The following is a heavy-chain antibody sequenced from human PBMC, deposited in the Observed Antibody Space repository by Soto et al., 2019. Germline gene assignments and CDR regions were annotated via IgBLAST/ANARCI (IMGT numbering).Heavy chain of an antibody. CDR2: IIPIFGTA. V-gene: IGHV1-69*06. D-gene: IGHD2-21*02. Sequence: AASVKVSCKASGGTFSSYAISWVRQAPGQGXEWMGGIIPIFGTANYAQKFQGRVTITADKSTSTAYMELSSLRSEDTAVYYCAREKMRVVTANHYYYYGMDVWGQGTMVTVSS. CDR1: GGTFSSYA. CDR3: AREKMRVVTANHYYYYGMDV. J-gene: IGHJ6*02.